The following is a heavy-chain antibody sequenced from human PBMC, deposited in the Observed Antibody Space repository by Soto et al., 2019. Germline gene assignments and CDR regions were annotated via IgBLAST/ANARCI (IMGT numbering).Heavy chain of an antibody. CDR3: ARAVAVADDFDY. Sequence: ASVKVSCKASGYTITGYAMHWVRQAPGQRLEWMGWINAGNGNTKYSQKFQGRVTITRDTSASTAYMELSSLRSEDTAVYYCARAVAVADDFDYWGQGTLVTVSS. CDR2: INAGNGNT. CDR1: GYTITGYA. J-gene: IGHJ4*02. D-gene: IGHD6-19*01. V-gene: IGHV1-3*01.